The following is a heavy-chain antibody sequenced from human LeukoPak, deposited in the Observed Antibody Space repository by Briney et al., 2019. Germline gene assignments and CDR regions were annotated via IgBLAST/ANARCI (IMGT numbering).Heavy chain of an antibody. V-gene: IGHV4-59*01. CDR3: ARTNVEMATTFDY. Sequence: SETLSLTCAVSGGSISGYYWSWIRQPPGKGLEWIGYIYYSGSGSTNYNPSLKSRVTISVDTSKNQFSLKLSSVTAADTAVYYCARTNVEMATTFDYWGQGTLVTVSS. J-gene: IGHJ4*02. D-gene: IGHD5-24*01. CDR2: IYYSGSGST. CDR1: GGSISGYY.